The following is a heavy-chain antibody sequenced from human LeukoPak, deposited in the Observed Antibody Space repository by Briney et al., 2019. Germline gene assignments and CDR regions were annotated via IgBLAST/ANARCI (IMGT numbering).Heavy chain of an antibody. CDR1: GFTFSYYN. V-gene: IGHV3-48*02. Sequence: GGSLRLSCAASGFTFSYYNMNWVRQAPGKGLEWVSYITSSSSTIYYADSVKGRFTISRDNAKNSLFLQMNSLRDEDTAVYYCARRSMTRQQLPVAGVDFWGQGTLVTVSS. J-gene: IGHJ4*02. D-gene: IGHD6-19*01. CDR2: ITSSSSTI. CDR3: ARRSMTRQQLPVAGVDF.